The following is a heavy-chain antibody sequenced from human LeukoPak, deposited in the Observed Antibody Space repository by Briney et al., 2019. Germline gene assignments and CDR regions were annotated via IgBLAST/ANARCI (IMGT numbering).Heavy chain of an antibody. V-gene: IGHV3-48*01. CDR3: ARGAYNSGWSGGY. CDR2: ISSSSSTI. D-gene: IGHD6-19*01. CDR1: GFTFSSYW. J-gene: IGHJ4*02. Sequence: GGSLRLSCAASGFTFSSYWMHWVRQAPGKGLEWVSFISSSSSTIYYADSVKGRFTISRDNAKNSLYMQMNSLRAEDTAVYYCARGAYNSGWSGGYWGRGTLVTVSS.